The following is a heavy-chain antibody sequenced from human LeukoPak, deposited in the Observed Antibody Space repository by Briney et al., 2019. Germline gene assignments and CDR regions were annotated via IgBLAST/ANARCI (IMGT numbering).Heavy chain of an antibody. V-gene: IGHV4-59*01. J-gene: IGHJ4*02. CDR2: IYYSGST. Sequence: PSETLSLTCTVTGGSISSYYWSWIRQPPGKGLEWIGYIYYSGSTNYNPSLKSRVTISVDTSKNQFSLKLSSVTAADTAVYYCARGWSSYYDFWSGYYPYFDYWGQGTLVTVSS. D-gene: IGHD3-3*01. CDR1: GGSISSYY. CDR3: ARGWSSYYDFWSGYYPYFDY.